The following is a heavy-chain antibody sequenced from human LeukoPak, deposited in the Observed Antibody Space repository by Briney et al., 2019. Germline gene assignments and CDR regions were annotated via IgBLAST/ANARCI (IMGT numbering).Heavy chain of an antibody. J-gene: IGHJ6*02. V-gene: IGHV1-8*01. CDR1: GYTFTSYD. CDR3: ARGPYDILTGYLVSYYYYGMAV. Sequence: ASVKVSCKASGYTFTSYDINWVRQATGQGLEWMGWMNPNSGNTGYAQKFQGRVTMTRNTSISTAYMELSSLRSEDTAVYYCARGPYDILTGYLVSYYYYGMAVWGQGTTVTVSS. CDR2: MNPNSGNT. D-gene: IGHD3-9*01.